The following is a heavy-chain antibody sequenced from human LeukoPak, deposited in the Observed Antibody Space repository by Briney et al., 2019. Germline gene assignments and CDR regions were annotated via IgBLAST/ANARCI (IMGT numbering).Heavy chain of an antibody. J-gene: IGHJ4*02. Sequence: PVKVSCKASGGTFSSYAISWVRQAPGQGLEWMGGIIPIFGTANYAQKFQGRVTITADKSTSTAYMELSSLRSEDTAVYYCARVSYSGYDSLGGYFDYWGQGTLVTVSS. V-gene: IGHV1-69*06. CDR1: GGTFSSYA. CDR2: IIPIFGTA. CDR3: ARVSYSGYDSLGGYFDY. D-gene: IGHD5-12*01.